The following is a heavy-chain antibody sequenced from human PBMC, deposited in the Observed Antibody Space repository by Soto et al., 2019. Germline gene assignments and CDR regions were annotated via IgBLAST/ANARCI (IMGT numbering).Heavy chain of an antibody. V-gene: IGHV3-30-3*01. J-gene: IGHJ4*02. CDR1: GFTFSSYA. Sequence: QVQLVESGGGVVQPGRSLRLSCAASGFTFSSYAMHWVRQAPGKGLEWVAVISYDGSNKYYADSVKGRFTISRDNSKNSLYLQMNSRRAEDTAVYYWARSVDTAMVPFDYWGQGTLVTVYS. CDR2: ISYDGSNK. CDR3: ARSVDTAMVPFDY. D-gene: IGHD5-18*01.